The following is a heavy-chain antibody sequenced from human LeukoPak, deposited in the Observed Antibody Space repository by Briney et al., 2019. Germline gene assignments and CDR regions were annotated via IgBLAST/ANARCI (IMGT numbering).Heavy chain of an antibody. CDR1: GGTFSSYA. CDR3: ARAITPRVAASDY. D-gene: IGHD6-19*01. CDR2: INPSGGST. V-gene: IGHV1-46*01. Sequence: ASVKVSCKASGGTFSSYAISWVRQAPGQGLEWMGIINPSGGSTSYAQKFQGRVTMTRDTSTSTVYMELSSLRSEDTAVYYCARAITPRVAASDYWGQGTLVTVSS. J-gene: IGHJ4*02.